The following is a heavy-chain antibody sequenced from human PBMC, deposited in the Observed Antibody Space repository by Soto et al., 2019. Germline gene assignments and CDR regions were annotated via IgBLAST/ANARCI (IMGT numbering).Heavy chain of an antibody. J-gene: IGHJ4*02. CDR1: GGSISSYY. V-gene: IGHV4-59*12. CDR2: IYYSGST. Sequence: SETLSLTCTVSGGSISSYYWSWIRQPPGKGLEWIGYIYYSGSTNYNPSLKSRVTISVDRSKNQFSLKLTSVTAADAAVYYCARFFWSAYYFDYWGQGTLVTVSS. D-gene: IGHD3-3*01. CDR3: ARFFWSAYYFDY.